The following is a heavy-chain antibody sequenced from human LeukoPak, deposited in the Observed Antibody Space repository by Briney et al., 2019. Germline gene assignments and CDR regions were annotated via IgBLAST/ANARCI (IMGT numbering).Heavy chain of an antibody. Sequence: SETLSLTCGVYGGPFSGYYWSWIRQPPGKGLEWIGEINHSGSTNYNPSLKSRVTISVDTSKNQFSLKLSSVTAADTAVYYCARGSIYSNYGDWFDPWGQGTLVTVSS. CDR3: ARGSIYSNYGDWFDP. CDR1: GGPFSGYY. J-gene: IGHJ5*02. CDR2: INHSGST. V-gene: IGHV4-34*01. D-gene: IGHD4-11*01.